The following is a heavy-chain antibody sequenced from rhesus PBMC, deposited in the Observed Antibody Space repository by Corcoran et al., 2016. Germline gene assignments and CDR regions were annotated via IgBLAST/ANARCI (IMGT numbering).Heavy chain of an antibody. D-gene: IGHD2-33*01. J-gene: IGHJ5-1*01. CDR2: ISGGGGAT. CDR3: WLDQFDV. Sequence: QVQLQESGPGLVKPSETLSLTCAVSGGSISDAYFWSWVRQPPGKGLEVDGYISGGGGATSYNTPHQNRVTIANDTSKNQVSLKVTSVTAADTAVYYCWLDQFDVWGAGILVTVSS. CDR1: GGSISDAYF. V-gene: IGHV4-106*01.